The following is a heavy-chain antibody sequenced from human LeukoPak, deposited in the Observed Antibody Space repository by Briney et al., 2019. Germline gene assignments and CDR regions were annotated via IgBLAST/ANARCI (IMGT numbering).Heavy chain of an antibody. CDR2: ISYDGSNK. V-gene: IGHV3-30-3*01. CDR1: GFTFSSYA. J-gene: IGHJ4*02. Sequence: GGSLRLSCAASGFTFSSYAMHWVRQAPGKGLEWVAVISYDGSNKYYADSVKGRFTISRENSKNTLYLQMNSLRAEDTAVYYGARAGVTTGTTSDYWGQGTLVTVSS. D-gene: IGHD1-1*01. CDR3: ARAGVTTGTTSDY.